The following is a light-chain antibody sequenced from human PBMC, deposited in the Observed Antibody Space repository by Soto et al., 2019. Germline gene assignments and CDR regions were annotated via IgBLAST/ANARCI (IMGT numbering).Light chain of an antibody. V-gene: IGKV3-20*01. Sequence: EILLTQSPGTLSLSPGERATLSCRASQRVSSTYLAWYQQKPGQAPRLLIYGTSSRATGIPTRFSGSGSGTDFTLSITRLEPEDSAIYFCQQYNNWPFSFGQGTRLEI. CDR1: QRVSSTY. J-gene: IGKJ5*01. CDR3: QQYNNWPFS. CDR2: GTS.